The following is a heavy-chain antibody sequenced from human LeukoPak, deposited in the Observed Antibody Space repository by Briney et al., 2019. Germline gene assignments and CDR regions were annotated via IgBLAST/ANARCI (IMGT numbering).Heavy chain of an antibody. CDR1: GYTFTSYG. CDR3: ARTNDFWSGYPLYFDY. J-gene: IGHJ4*02. V-gene: IGHV1-46*01. CDR2: INPSGGST. D-gene: IGHD3-3*01. Sequence: ASVKVSCKASGYTFTSYGISWVRQAPGQGLEWMGIINPSGGSTSYAQKFQGRVTMTRDTSTSTVYMELSSLRSEDTAVYYCARTNDFWSGYPLYFDYWGQGTLVTVSS.